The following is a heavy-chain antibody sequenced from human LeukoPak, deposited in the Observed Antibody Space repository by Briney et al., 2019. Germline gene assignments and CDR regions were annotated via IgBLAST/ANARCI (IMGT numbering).Heavy chain of an antibody. V-gene: IGHV3-30*02. CDR2: LRDDGGKE. CDR3: AREGSGTSDAFDI. Sequence: GGSLRLSCAASGFTFNSYGMHWVRQAPGKGLEWLAFLRDDGGKEHFADSVKGRFTISRDNSKNTLYLQMNSLRAEDTAMYYRAREGSGTSDAFDIWGHGTMVTVSS. CDR1: GFTFNSYG. D-gene: IGHD3-10*01. J-gene: IGHJ3*02.